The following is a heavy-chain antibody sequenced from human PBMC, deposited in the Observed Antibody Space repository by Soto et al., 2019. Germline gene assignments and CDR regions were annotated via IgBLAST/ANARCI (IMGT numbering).Heavy chain of an antibody. CDR3: ARVAGPRRYYYYYGMDV. J-gene: IGHJ6*02. V-gene: IGHV1-69*01. CDR2: IIPIFGTA. CDR1: GGTFSSYA. Sequence: QVQLVQSGAEVKKPGSSVKVSCKASGGTFSSYAISWVRKAPGQGLEWMGGIIPIFGTANYAQKFQGRVTITADESTSTAYMELSSLRSEDTAVYYCARVAGPRRYYYYYGMDVWGQGTTVTVSS.